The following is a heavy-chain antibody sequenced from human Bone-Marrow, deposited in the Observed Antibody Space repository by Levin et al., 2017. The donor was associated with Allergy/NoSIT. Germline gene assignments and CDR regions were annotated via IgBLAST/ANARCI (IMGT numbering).Heavy chain of an antibody. CDR3: AKRTFGELFVLDY. V-gene: IGHV3-23*01. CDR1: GFTFSSYA. J-gene: IGHJ4*02. D-gene: IGHD3-10*01. Sequence: GESLKISCAASGFTFSSYAMSWVRQAPGKGLEWVSAIRGSGGSTYYADSVKGRFTISRDNSKNTLYLQMNSLRAEDTAVYYCAKRTFGELFVLDYWGQGTLVTVSS. CDR2: IRGSGGST.